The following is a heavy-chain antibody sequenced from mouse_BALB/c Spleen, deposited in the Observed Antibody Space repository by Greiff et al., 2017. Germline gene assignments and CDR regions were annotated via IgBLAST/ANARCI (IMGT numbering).Heavy chain of an antibody. D-gene: IGHD2-10*02. CDR2: ISSGGGST. CDR3: ARRDLVSRFAY. V-gene: IGHV5-12-1*01. J-gene: IGHJ3*01. Sequence: EVQLVESGGGLVKPGGSLKLSCAASGFAFSSYDMSWVRQTPEKRLEWVAYISSGGGSTYYPDTVKGRFTISRDNAKNTLYLQMSSLKSEDTAMYYCARRDLVSRFAYWGQGTLVTVSA. CDR1: GFAFSSYD.